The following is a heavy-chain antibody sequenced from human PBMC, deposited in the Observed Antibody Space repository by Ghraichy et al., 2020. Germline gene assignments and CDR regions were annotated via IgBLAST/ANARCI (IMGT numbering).Heavy chain of an antibody. D-gene: IGHD6-13*01. Sequence: SVKVSCKASGGTFSSYAISWVRQAPGQGLEWMGRIIPILGIANYAQKFQGRVTITADKSTSTAYMELSSLRSEDTAVYYCARDFEAAAGKDYWGQGTLVTVSS. CDR2: IIPILGIA. CDR3: ARDFEAAAGKDY. V-gene: IGHV1-69*04. J-gene: IGHJ4*02. CDR1: GGTFSSYA.